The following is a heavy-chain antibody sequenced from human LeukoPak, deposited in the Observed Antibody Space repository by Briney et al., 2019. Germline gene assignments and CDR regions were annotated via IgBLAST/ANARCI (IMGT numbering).Heavy chain of an antibody. D-gene: IGHD5-12*01. V-gene: IGHV3-48*04. CDR1: GFTFRSDT. CDR2: ISSSSSTI. J-gene: IGHJ4*02. Sequence: AGGALRLSCEASGFTFRSDTMNWGRQAPGKGRGWISYISSSSSTIYQSDYVKGRFTVSRDNAKNSLYLQMNTLRAEDTAVYYSVGPLDIVEVTGWGQGTLVTVSS. CDR3: VGPLDIVEVTG.